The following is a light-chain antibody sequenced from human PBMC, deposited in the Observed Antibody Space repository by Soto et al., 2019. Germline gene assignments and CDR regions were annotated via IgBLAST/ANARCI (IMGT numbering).Light chain of an antibody. J-gene: IGKJ1*01. Sequence: EIVLTQSPGTLSLSPGERATLSCMASHTVSSTYLAWYQQRPGQAPRLLIFGASIRDTGIPDRFSGSGSGTGFTLTISRLQPEDFAVYYCLQHGSLPGTFGQGTKVDIK. CDR2: GAS. V-gene: IGKV3-20*01. CDR1: HTVSSTY. CDR3: LQHGSLPGT.